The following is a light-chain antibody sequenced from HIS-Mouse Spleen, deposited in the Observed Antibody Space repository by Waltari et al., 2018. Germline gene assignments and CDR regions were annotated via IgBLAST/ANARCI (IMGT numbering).Light chain of an antibody. V-gene: IGLV3-10*01. J-gene: IGLJ2*01. Sequence: SYELTQPPSVSVSPGQTARITCSGDALPKKYAYWYQQKSGQAPGLVISEDCKRPSGIPEGCSGSSSGTMATLTISGAQVEDEADYYCYSTDSSGNHRVFGGGTKLTVL. CDR2: EDC. CDR3: YSTDSSGNHRV. CDR1: ALPKKY.